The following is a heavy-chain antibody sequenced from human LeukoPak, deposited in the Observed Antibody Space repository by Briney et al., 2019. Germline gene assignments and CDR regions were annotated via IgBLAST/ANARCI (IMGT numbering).Heavy chain of an antibody. CDR3: ARDLLAAAGTVY. V-gene: IGHV1-2*02. Sequence: GASVKDSCKASGGTFSSYAISWVRQAPGQGLEWMGWINPNSGGTNYAQKFQGRVTMTRDTSISTAYMELSRLRSDDTAVYYCARDLLAAAGTVYWGQGTLVTVSS. D-gene: IGHD6-13*01. CDR1: GGTFSSYA. CDR2: INPNSGGT. J-gene: IGHJ4*02.